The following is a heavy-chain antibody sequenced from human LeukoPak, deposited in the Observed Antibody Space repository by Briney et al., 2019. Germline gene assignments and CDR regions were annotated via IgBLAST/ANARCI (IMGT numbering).Heavy chain of an antibody. J-gene: IGHJ4*02. D-gene: IGHD5-12*01. V-gene: IGHV4-39*01. CDR2: IYYSGST. Sequence: KTSETLSLTCTVSGGSISSSSYYWGWIRQPPGKGLEWIGSIYYSGSTYYNPSLKSRVTISVDTSKNQFSLKLSSVTAADTAVYYCATIGGRDGYNFYYWGQGTLVTVSS. CDR3: ATIGGRDGYNFYY. CDR1: GGSISSSSYY.